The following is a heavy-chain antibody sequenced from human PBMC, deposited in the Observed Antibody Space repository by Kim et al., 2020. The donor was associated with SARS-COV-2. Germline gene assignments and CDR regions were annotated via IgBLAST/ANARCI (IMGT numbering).Heavy chain of an antibody. D-gene: IGHD4-17*01. CDR1: GGSISSSSYY. V-gene: IGHV4-39*07. J-gene: IGHJ4*02. CDR3: AREGVYGDYGGY. CDR2: IYYSGST. Sequence: SETLSLTCTVSGGSISSSSYYWGWIRQPPGKGLEWIGSIYYSGSTYYNPSLKSRVTISVDTSKNQFSLKLSSVIAADTAVYYCAREGVYGDYGGYWGQGT.